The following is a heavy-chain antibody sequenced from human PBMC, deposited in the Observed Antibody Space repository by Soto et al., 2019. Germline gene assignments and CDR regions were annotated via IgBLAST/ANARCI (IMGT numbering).Heavy chain of an antibody. CDR1: GFSLTNKGVE. CDR3: AHLHASSGYDWRYDP. J-gene: IGHJ5*02. Sequence: SGPTLVNVTQTLTVPCNFAGFSLTNKGVEPGWVREAPRKALEWLGIIYWDDDKRYRPSPNNRLTITKETSKNQVVLPISNVDTVDTATYYRAHLHASSGYDWRYDPWGQGTLVTVSS. D-gene: IGHD5-12*01. CDR2: IYWDDDK. V-gene: IGHV2-5*02.